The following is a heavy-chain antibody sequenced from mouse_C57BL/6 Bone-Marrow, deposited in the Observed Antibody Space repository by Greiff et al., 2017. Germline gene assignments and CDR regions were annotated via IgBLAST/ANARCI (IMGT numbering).Heavy chain of an antibody. CDR1: GYAFSSSW. J-gene: IGHJ4*01. CDR2: IYPGDGDT. V-gene: IGHV1-82*01. Sequence: VQLQQSGPELVKPGASVKISCKASGYAFSSSWMNWVKQRPGKGLEWIGRIYPGDGDTHYNGKFKGKATLTADKSSSTAYMQLSSLTSEDSAVYFCARSPSFHYAMDYWGQGTSVTVSS. CDR3: ARSPSFHYAMDY.